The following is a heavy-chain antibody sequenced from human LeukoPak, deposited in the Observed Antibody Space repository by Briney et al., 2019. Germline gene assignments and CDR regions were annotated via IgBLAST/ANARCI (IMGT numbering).Heavy chain of an antibody. V-gene: IGHV4-39*01. D-gene: IGHD2-21*02. CDR1: GGSISSSSYY. Sequence: PSETLSLTCTVSGGSISSSSYYWGWIRQPPGKGLEWIGSIYYSGSTYYNPSLKSRVTISVDTSKNQFSLKLSSVTAADTAVYYCARNRVGRKVTPSYYFDYWGQGTLVTVSS. J-gene: IGHJ4*02. CDR3: ARNRVGRKVTPSYYFDY. CDR2: IYYSGST.